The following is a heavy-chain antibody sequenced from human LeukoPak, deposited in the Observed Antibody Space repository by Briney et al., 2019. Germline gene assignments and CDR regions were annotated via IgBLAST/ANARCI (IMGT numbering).Heavy chain of an antibody. CDR3: ATDLPVGATTAEYFQH. J-gene: IGHJ1*01. D-gene: IGHD1-26*01. CDR1: GYTLTELS. Sequence: ASVKVSCKVSGYTLTELSMHWVRQAPGKGLEWMGGFDPEDGETIYAQKFQGRVTMTEDTSTDTAYMELSSLRPEDTAVYYCATDLPVGATTAEYFQHWGQGTLVTVSS. CDR2: FDPEDGET. V-gene: IGHV1-24*01.